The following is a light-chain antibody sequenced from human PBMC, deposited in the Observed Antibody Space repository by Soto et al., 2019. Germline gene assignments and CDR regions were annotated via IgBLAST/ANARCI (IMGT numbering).Light chain of an antibody. CDR3: QQYNNWPSWT. Sequence: EIVMTQSPATLSVSPGERATVSCRASQSVSSNLALYQQNPGQAPRLLIYGASARATGIPARFSGSGSGTEFTLTISSLQSEDFAVYYCQQYNNWPSWTFGQGTKVDI. CDR1: QSVSSN. J-gene: IGKJ1*01. CDR2: GAS. V-gene: IGKV3-15*01.